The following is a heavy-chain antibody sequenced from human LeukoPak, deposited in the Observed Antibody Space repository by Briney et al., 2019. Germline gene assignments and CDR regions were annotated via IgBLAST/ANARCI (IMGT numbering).Heavy chain of an antibody. CDR2: VNPTAGSR. CDR3: ARDLTN. J-gene: IGHJ4*02. CDR1: GHTFTDYY. Sequence: GASVKVSCRASGHTFTDYYLHWVRQAPGQGLQWMGMVNPTAGSRAYAQDSQDRVTMTRDTSTSTVYMELYSLRSEDTAMYYCARDLTNWGQGTLVTVSS. V-gene: IGHV1-46*03.